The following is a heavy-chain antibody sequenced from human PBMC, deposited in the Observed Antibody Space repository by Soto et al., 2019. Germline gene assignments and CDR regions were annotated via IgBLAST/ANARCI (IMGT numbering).Heavy chain of an antibody. J-gene: IGHJ4*02. CDR2: ITPSGGST. V-gene: IGHV1-46*01. CDR3: ARGGDYYDSSGRSTTYFDY. CDR1: GYTFTSYY. D-gene: IGHD3-22*01. Sequence: QVQLVQSGAEVKKPGASVKVSCKASGYTFTSYYMHWVRQAPGQGLEWMGIITPSGGSTSYAQKFQGRVNMTRDTSTSTGYMELSSLRSEDTAVYYCARGGDYYDSSGRSTTYFDYWGQGTLVTVSS.